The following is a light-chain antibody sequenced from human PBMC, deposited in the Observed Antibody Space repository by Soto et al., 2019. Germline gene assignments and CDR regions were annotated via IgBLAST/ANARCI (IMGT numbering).Light chain of an antibody. J-gene: IGKJ2*01. V-gene: IGKV3-15*01. CDR1: QSVSSN. CDR3: QQYNNWPPKT. Sequence: EIVMTQSPATLSVSPGERATLSCRASQSVSSNLSWYQQKPGQAPRPLIYDASTRPTGIPTRFSGSGSGTEFTLTSSSLQSEAFAVYYCQQYNNWPPKTFGQGTKLEIK. CDR2: DAS.